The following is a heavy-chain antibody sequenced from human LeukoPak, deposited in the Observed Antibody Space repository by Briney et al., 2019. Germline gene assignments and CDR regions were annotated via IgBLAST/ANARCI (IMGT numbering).Heavy chain of an antibody. V-gene: IGHV4-61*01. J-gene: IGHJ4*02. D-gene: IGHD2-2*02. CDR2: ISYSGTT. CDR3: ARSGGTYTSPFDS. Sequence: SETLSLTCTVSGGSICSGSYYWSWIRQPPGKGLEWIGYISYSGTTNYNPSLKSRVTMSLDTSKNQSSLKLTSVTTADTAVYYCARSGGTYTSPFDSWGQGTLVTVSS. CDR1: GGSICSGSYY.